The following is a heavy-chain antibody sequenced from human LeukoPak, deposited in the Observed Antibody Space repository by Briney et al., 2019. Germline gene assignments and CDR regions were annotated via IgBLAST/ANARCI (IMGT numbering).Heavy chain of an antibody. CDR3: ARDRGGTAMALYYFDY. D-gene: IGHD5-18*01. CDR1: GFTFTSYT. Sequence: PGGSLRLSCTASGFTFTSYTMNWVLQAPGKGLEWVSSISSSSSYLYYADSVKGRFTISRDNAKNSLYLQMNSLRAEDTAVYYCARDRGGTAMALYYFDYWGQGTLVTVSS. V-gene: IGHV3-21*01. J-gene: IGHJ4*02. CDR2: ISSSSSYL.